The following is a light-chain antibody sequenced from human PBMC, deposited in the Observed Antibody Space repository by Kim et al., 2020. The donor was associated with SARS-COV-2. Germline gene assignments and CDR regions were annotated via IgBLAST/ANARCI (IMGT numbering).Light chain of an antibody. J-gene: IGLJ3*02. Sequence: PDPLITTPCSGTNIDFGNYTLVSWYQHHPGQPPTLMIYDVSQRPSGVSNRFSGSKSGNTASLTISGLQAEDEADYHCCSYAGSTWVFGGGTQLTVL. V-gene: IGLV2-23*02. CDR2: DVS. CDR1: NIDFGNYTL. CDR3: CSYAGSTWV.